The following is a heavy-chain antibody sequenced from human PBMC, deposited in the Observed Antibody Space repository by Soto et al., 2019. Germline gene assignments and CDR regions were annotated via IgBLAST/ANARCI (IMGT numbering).Heavy chain of an antibody. CDR2: IIPIFGTA. Sequence: GASVKVSCKASGGTFSSYAISWVRQAPGQGLEWMGGIIPIFGTANYAQKFQGRVTITADESTSTAYMELSSLRSEDTAVYYCARDIVYCGADCQTWGYYYYGMDVWGQGTTVTVSS. V-gene: IGHV1-69*13. CDR1: GGTFSSYA. CDR3: ARDIVYCGADCQTWGYYYYGMDV. J-gene: IGHJ6*02. D-gene: IGHD2-21*02.